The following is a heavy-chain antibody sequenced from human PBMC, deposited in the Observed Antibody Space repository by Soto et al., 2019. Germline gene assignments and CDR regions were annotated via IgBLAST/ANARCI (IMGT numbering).Heavy chain of an antibody. CDR3: AEMKQARYFGA. CDR2: TYYSGSI. CDR1: GGYLRTHY. Sequence: SETLSLTCNVSGGYLRTHYWSWIRQAPGKGLEWIGYTYYSGSITYNPSLESRVTISQDTSKNQLSLQVTSVTAADTAVYFCAEMKQARYFGAWGPGTLVTVSS. V-gene: IGHV4-59*08. J-gene: IGHJ4*02.